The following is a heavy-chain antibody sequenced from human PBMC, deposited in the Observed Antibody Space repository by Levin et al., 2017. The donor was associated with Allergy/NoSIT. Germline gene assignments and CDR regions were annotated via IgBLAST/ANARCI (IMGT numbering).Heavy chain of an antibody. CDR2: IYWDDDK. J-gene: IGHJ5*02. CDR3: AHRNTNKGWFDP. Sequence: GSGPTLVKPTQTLTLTCTFSGLSLSTSGVGVDWIRQPPGKALEWLAVIYWDDDKRYSPSLKSRLTITKDTSKNQVVLTMTNMDPVDTGTYYCAHRNTNKGWFDPWGQGTLVTVSS. CDR1: GLSLSTSGVG. V-gene: IGHV2-5*02. D-gene: IGHD1/OR15-1a*01.